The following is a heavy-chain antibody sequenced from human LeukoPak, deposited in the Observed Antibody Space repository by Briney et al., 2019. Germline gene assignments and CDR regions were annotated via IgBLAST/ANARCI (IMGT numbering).Heavy chain of an antibody. CDR1: GFTVSSNY. Sequence: GGSLRLSCAASGFTVSSNYMNWVRQAPGKGLGWVSVIYSGGSTYYSDSVKGRFNISRDNSKNPLYLQMNSLRAEDTAVYYCAREFGGSYYDRSAYPLGWFVPWGQGTLVTVSS. V-gene: IGHV3-53*01. D-gene: IGHD3-22*01. J-gene: IGHJ5*02. CDR3: AREFGGSYYDRSAYPLGWFVP. CDR2: IYSGGST.